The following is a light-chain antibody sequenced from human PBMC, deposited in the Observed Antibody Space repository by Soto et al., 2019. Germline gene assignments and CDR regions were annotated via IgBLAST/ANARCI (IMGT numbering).Light chain of an antibody. CDR3: QQYNSYSGT. CDR1: QTISSW. V-gene: IGKV1-5*03. J-gene: IGKJ1*01. Sequence: DIQMTQSPSTLSGSVGERVTITCRASQTISSWSAWYQQKPGKAPKLLIYKASTLKSGVPSRFSGSGSGTEFTLTISSLQPDDFATYYCQQYNSYSGTFGQGTKVDI. CDR2: KAS.